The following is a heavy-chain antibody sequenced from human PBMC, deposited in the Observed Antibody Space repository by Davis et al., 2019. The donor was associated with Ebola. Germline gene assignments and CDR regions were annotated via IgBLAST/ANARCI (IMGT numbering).Heavy chain of an antibody. D-gene: IGHD2-15*01. Sequence: MPSETLSLTCAVYGGSFSGYYWSWIRQPPGKGLEWSGEINHSGSTNYNQSLKSRVTISVDTSTNQFSLKLSSVTAADTAVYYCARALGYCRFDPWGQGNLVTVSS. J-gene: IGHJ5*02. CDR2: INHSGST. CDR1: GGSFSGYY. CDR3: ARALGYCRFDP. V-gene: IGHV4-34*01.